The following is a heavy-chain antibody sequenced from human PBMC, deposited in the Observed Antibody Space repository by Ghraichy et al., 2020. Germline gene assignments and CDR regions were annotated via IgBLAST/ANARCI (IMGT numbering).Heavy chain of an antibody. CDR1: GFTFRSYA. V-gene: IGHV3-23*01. J-gene: IGHJ4*02. CDR3: EKSPIDVPGTVAY. CDR2: ISDSGGFA. Sequence: GGSLRLSCAASGFTFRSYAMSWVRRAPWKGLECVSSISDSGGFAYYADSVKGRFTISRDNSKNTLYLQMNSLIAEDTAVYYCEKSPIDVPGTVAYWGQGTQVTVS. D-gene: IGHD6-13*01.